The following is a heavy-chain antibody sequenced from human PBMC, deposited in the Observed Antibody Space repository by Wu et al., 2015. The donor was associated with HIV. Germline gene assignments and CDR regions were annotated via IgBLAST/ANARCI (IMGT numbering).Heavy chain of an antibody. V-gene: IGHV1-2*02. D-gene: IGHD6-25*01. CDR3: AIDNGSGIF. CDR2: IDPRSGGT. CDR1: GYIFAGYY. J-gene: IGHJ4*02. Sequence: QVQLVQSGPEVKKPGSSVKVSCKASGYIFAGYYMEWVRQTPGQGLEWMGWIDPRSGGTNYAQNFRGRVTLTRDTSLRTAYMELSSLRSDDTAVYYCAIDNGSGIFWGKGTVVTVSA.